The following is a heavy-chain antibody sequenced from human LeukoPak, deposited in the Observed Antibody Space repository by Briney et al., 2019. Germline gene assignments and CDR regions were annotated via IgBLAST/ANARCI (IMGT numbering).Heavy chain of an antibody. CDR1: GDSISSSKW. J-gene: IGHJ4*02. CDR2: IYHSGST. Sequence: SETLSLTCAVSGDSISSSKWWSWVRQPPGKGLEWIGEIYHSGSTNFNPSLKSRATISLDKSKNQFSLKPSSVTAADTAVYYCARVERGYSYGYAYYWGQGTLVTVSS. V-gene: IGHV4-4*02. CDR3: ARVERGYSYGYAYY. D-gene: IGHD5-18*01.